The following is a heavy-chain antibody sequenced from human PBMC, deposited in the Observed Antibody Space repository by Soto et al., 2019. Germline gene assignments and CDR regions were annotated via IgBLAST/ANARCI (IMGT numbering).Heavy chain of an antibody. V-gene: IGHV1-69*02. CDR2: IIPVLGVT. CDR3: ARRRHCGVDCYTQYDDGMDV. CDR1: GDTFSSYT. D-gene: IGHD2-21*02. Sequence: QVQLVQSGPEVKKPGSSVRISCRSGGDTFSSYTVSWVRQTPGQGLEWMGRIIPVLGVTNNSRKFKGGMTITADKSKTTAHMELSSLKSGDTARYYCARRRHCGVDCYTQYDDGMDVW. J-gene: IGHJ6*03.